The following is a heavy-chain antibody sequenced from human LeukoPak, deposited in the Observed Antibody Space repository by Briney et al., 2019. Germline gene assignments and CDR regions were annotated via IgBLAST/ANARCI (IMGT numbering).Heavy chain of an antibody. CDR1: GFTFSSYG. Sequence: PEGSLRLSCAASGFTFSSYGMSWVRQAPGKGLEWVSAISGSGGSTYYADSVKGRFTISRDNSKNTLYLQMNSLRAEDTAVYYCAKDWLPEKWNYLHVPSDAFDIWGQGTMVTVSS. J-gene: IGHJ3*02. D-gene: IGHD1-7*01. CDR3: AKDWLPEKWNYLHVPSDAFDI. CDR2: ISGSGGST. V-gene: IGHV3-23*01.